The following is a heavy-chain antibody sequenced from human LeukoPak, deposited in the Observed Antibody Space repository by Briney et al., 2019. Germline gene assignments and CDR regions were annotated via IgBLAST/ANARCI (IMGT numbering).Heavy chain of an antibody. CDR3: ARELDRTYGLDY. CDR2: IWYGGRDQ. J-gene: IGHJ4*02. CDR1: GFTISTNV. D-gene: IGHD3-10*01. Sequence: GGSLRLSCAAPGFTISTNVVHWVRQAPGKGVEWVAVIWYGGRDQSYAGSVKGRFTMYRDNSENTLYLQINSLRAEDTAVYYCARELDRTYGLDYWGQGTLVTVSS. V-gene: IGHV3-33*01.